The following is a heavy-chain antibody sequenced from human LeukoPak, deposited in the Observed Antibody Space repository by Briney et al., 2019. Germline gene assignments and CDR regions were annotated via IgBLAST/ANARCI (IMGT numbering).Heavy chain of an antibody. V-gene: IGHV3-23*01. CDR1: GFTFDDYA. CDR2: INVSGGST. D-gene: IGHD2-2*01. J-gene: IGHJ4*02. Sequence: PGRSLRLSCAASGFTFDDYAMHWVRQAPGKGLEWVSGINVSGGSTFYADSVRGRFTISRDNSKNTLYLQMNSLRAEDTAVYYCAKDQYCTSTSCYVGYWGQGTLVTVSS. CDR3: AKDQYCTSTSCYVGY.